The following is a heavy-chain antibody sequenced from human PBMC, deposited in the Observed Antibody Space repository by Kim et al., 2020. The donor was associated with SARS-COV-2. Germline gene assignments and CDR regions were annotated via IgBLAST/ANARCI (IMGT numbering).Heavy chain of an antibody. CDR2: ISGSSGST. CDR3: AKDLWFGELLLFFDY. J-gene: IGHJ4*02. D-gene: IGHD3-10*01. Sequence: GGSLRLFCAASGFTFSSYAMSWVRQAPGKGLEWVSAISGSSGSTYYADSVKGRFTISRDNSKNTLYLQMNSLRAEDTAVYYCAKDLWFGELLLFFDYWGQGTLVTVSS. CDR1: GFTFSSYA. V-gene: IGHV3-23*01.